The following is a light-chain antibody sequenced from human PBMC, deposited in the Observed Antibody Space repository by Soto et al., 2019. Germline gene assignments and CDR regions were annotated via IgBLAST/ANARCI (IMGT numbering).Light chain of an antibody. Sequence: EIVLTQSPGTLSLSPGERATLSCRASQSVRSNHLAWYQQKPGQDPRLLIYDASSRATGIPDRFSGSGSGTDFTLTISRLEPEDFAVYYCQQYGSSPRTFGRGTKLEI. CDR3: QQYGSSPRT. J-gene: IGKJ2*01. V-gene: IGKV3-20*01. CDR2: DAS. CDR1: QSVRSNH.